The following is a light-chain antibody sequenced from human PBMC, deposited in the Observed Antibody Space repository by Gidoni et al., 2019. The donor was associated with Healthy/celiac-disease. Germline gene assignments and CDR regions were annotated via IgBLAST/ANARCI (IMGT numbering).Light chain of an antibody. Sequence: DIAMTHSLAPLSASPGERATLSCRASQRVNSNLAWYQQKPGQAPRLLIYGASTMATGIPARFSGSGSGTEFTLTISSLQSEDFAVYYCQQYNNRPPLTFGGGTKVEIK. V-gene: IGKV3-15*01. CDR1: QRVNSN. J-gene: IGKJ4*01. CDR2: GAS. CDR3: QQYNNRPPLT.